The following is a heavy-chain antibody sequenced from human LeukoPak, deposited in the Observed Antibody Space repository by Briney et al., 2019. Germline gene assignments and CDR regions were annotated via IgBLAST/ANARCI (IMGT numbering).Heavy chain of an antibody. D-gene: IGHD4-23*01. V-gene: IGHV3-30*18. CDR2: ISYDGSNK. CDR3: AKSISYGGNSVFFDY. J-gene: IGHJ4*02. Sequence: GGSLRLSCAASGFTFSNYAMTWVRQAPGKGLEWVAVISYDGSNKYYADSVKGRFTISRDNSKNTLYLQMNSLRAEDTAVYYCAKSISYGGNSVFFDYWGQGTLVTVSS. CDR1: GFTFSNYA.